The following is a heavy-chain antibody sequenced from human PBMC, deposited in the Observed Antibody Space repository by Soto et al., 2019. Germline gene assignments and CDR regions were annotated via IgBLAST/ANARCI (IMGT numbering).Heavy chain of an antibody. D-gene: IGHD1-1*01. CDR1: RFTFSSYW. Sequence: EVQLVESGGGLVQPGGSLRLSCAASRFTFSSYWMHWVRQAPGKGLVWVSRINSDGSSTSYADSVKGRFTISRDNAKNTLYLQMNSLRAEDTAVYYCARGGMATTNNWFDPWGQGTLVTVSS. V-gene: IGHV3-74*01. CDR2: INSDGSST. CDR3: ARGGMATTNNWFDP. J-gene: IGHJ5*02.